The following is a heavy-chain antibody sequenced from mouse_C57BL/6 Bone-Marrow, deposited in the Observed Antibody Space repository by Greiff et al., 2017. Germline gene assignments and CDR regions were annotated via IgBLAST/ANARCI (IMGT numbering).Heavy chain of an antibody. Sequence: VQLQQSGAELVKPGASVKLSCKASGYTFTEYTIHWVKQRSGQGLEWIGWFYPGSGSIKYNEKFKDKATLTADKSSSTVYMELSSLTSEDSAVYICARHECEYYYGGSPWFAYWGQGTLVTVSA. V-gene: IGHV1-62-2*01. CDR2: FYPGSGSI. J-gene: IGHJ3*01. CDR1: GYTFTEYT. CDR3: ARHECEYYYGGSPWFAY. D-gene: IGHD1-1*02.